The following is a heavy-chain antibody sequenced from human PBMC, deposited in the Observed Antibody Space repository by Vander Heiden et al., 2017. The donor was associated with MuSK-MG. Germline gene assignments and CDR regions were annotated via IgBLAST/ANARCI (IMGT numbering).Heavy chain of an antibody. CDR3: AKGSSHGSGRSYFDY. CDR2: IGGSAAYT. J-gene: IGHJ4*02. CDR1: GCSVSRYA. D-gene: IGHD3-10*01. Sequence: EVQVLGPGGGLAQPGRSLSLSGTASGCSVSRYAMSWVRQARGKGLEWVSTIGGSAAYTCAADSVNGWYTSARDNTKNTVYLQMNRLSAQETDVYYCAKGSSHGSGRSYFDYWGQGTLVTVSS. V-gene: IGHV3-23*01.